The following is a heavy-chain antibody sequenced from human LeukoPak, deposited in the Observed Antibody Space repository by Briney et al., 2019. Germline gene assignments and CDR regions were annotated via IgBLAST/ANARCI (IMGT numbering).Heavy chain of an antibody. CDR2: IYISGST. D-gene: IGHD3-22*01. J-gene: IGHJ3*02. Sequence: SQTLSLTCTVSGGSIKSGSYSWTWIRQPAGKGLEWIGRIYISGSTNYTPSLKSRVTISVDTSKNQFSLKLSSVTAADTAVYYCARADRSGYFGNVVAFDIWGQGTMVTVSS. CDR3: ARADRSGYFGNVVAFDI. V-gene: IGHV4-61*02. CDR1: GGSIKSGSYS.